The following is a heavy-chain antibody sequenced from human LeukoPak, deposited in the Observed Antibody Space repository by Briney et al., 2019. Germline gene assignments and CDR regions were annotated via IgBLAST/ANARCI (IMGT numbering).Heavy chain of an antibody. J-gene: IGHJ4*02. V-gene: IGHV4-4*02. CDR2: IYRSGST. CDR3: ARYRGASGYHFDY. CDR1: GSSISSSNW. Sequence: SETLSLTCAVSGSSISSSNWWSWVRQPPGKGLEWIGEIYRSGSTNYNPSLKSRVTIALDKSKNQFSLRLSSVTAADTAVYYCARYRGASGYHFDYWGQGTLVTVSS. D-gene: IGHD5-12*01.